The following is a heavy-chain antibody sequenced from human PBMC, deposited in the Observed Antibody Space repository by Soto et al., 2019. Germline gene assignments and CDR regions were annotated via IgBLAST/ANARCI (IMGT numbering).Heavy chain of an antibody. J-gene: IGHJ4*02. D-gene: IGHD3-10*01. CDR2: IYYSGST. V-gene: IGHV4-30-4*01. Sequence: LSLTCTVSGGSISSGDYYWSWIRQPPGKGLEWIGYIYYSGSTYYNPSLKSRVTISVDTSKNQFSLKLSSVTAADTAVYYCARDAYGSGSYHWAYWGQGTLVTVSS. CDR1: GGSISSGDYY. CDR3: ARDAYGSGSYHWAY.